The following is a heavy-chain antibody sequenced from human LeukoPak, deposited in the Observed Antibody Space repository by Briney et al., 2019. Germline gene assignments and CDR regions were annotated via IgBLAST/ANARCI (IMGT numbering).Heavy chain of an antibody. J-gene: IGHJ6*03. CDR3: AKVKSPYYYYYMDV. V-gene: IGHV3-33*06. CDR2: IWYDGSNK. Sequence: GGSLRLSCAASGFTFSSYAMHWVRQAPGKGLEWVAVIWYDGSNKYYADSVKGRFTISRDNSKNTLYLQMNSLRAEDTAVYYCAKVKSPYYYYYMDVWGKGTTVTVSS. CDR1: GFTFSSYA.